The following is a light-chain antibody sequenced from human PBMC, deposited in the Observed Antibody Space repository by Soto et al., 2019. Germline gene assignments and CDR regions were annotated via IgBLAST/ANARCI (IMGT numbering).Light chain of an antibody. V-gene: IGLV2-14*01. CDR2: DVT. Sequence: QSVLTHPASVSGLPGQSIAISCTETSSDVGGYHYVSWYQQHPGKAPKLMLYDVTNRPSGVSDRFSGSKSGNTASLTISGLQAEDEADYYCTSYTTSSTYVFGTGTKVTVL. CDR1: SSDVGGYHY. CDR3: TSYTTSSTYV. J-gene: IGLJ1*01.